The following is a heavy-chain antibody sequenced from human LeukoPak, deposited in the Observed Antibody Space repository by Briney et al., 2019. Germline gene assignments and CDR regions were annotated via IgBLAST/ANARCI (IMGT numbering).Heavy chain of an antibody. Sequence: KSGGSLRLSCAASGFTFSSYAMSWVRQAPGKGLEWVSGISGSGGSTYYAGSVKGRFTISRDNSKNTLYLQMDSLRAEDTAVYYCSKDLRAISSGWFGGYFDYWGQGNLVTVSS. V-gene: IGHV3-23*01. J-gene: IGHJ4*02. CDR1: GFTFSSYA. CDR2: ISGSGGST. D-gene: IGHD6-19*01. CDR3: SKDLRAISSGWFGGYFDY.